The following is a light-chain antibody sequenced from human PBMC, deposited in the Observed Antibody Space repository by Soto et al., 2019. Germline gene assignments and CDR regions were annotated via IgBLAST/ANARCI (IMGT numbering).Light chain of an antibody. Sequence: DIQMTQSPSFVSASVGDRVTITWRASQAVSTWLAWYQQKPGDAPKLLIYAASTLQSGVPSRFSGSGSGTDFTLAIRSLQPEDFATYYCQQANSFPRTFGGGTKGEIK. V-gene: IGKV1-12*01. CDR1: QAVSTW. CDR2: AAS. CDR3: QQANSFPRT. J-gene: IGKJ4*01.